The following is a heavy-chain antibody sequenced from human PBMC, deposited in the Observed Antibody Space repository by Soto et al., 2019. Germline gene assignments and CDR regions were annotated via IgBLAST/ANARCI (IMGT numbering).Heavy chain of an antibody. J-gene: IGHJ6*02. D-gene: IGHD1-26*01. CDR1: GYTFTSYD. CDR3: ASPLQGATNYYGMDV. Sequence: GASVKVSCNASGYTFTSYDINWVRQATGQGLEWMGWMNPNSGNTGYAQKFQGRVTMTRNTSISTAYMELSSPRSEDTAVYYCASPLQGATNYYGMDVWGQGTTVTVSS. V-gene: IGHV1-8*01. CDR2: MNPNSGNT.